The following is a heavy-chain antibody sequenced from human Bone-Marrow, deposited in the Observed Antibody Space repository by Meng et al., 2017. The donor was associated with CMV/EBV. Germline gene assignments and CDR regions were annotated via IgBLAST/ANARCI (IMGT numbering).Heavy chain of an antibody. V-gene: IGHV1-2*02. D-gene: IGHD2-2*01. Sequence: SCQASVYTFTGYSTHWVRQAPGQSLGWMGCINPNTGVTNYAQKFQGRVTMTRDTSITTAYMELNRLRSDDTAMYYCARAPASDRFDFWGQGTLVTVSS. CDR3: ARAPASDRFDF. CDR1: VYTFTGYS. J-gene: IGHJ4*02. CDR2: INPNTGVT.